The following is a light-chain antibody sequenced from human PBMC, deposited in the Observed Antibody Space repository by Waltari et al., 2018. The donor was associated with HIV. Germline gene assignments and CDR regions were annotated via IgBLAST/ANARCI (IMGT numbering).Light chain of an antibody. CDR1: SSNIGNNY. J-gene: IGLJ2*01. Sequence: QSVLTQPPSVSAAPGQKVTISCPGSSSNIGNNYVSWYQQSPGTAPRLVIYDTNDRPSGIPGRFSGSKSGTSATLGITGPQTGDEADYYCGTWDSSLSAVVFGGGTKLTVL. V-gene: IGLV1-51*01. CDR3: GTWDSSLSAVV. CDR2: DTN.